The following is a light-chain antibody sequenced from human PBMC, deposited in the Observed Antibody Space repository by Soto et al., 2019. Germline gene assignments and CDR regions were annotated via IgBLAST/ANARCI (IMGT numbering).Light chain of an antibody. CDR1: SSNIGAGYD. CDR2: ADN. J-gene: IGLJ2*01. CDR3: QSYGTSLSGVI. Sequence: QSVLTQTPSVSGAPGQKITMSCTGSSSNIGAGYDVHWYQQLPGAAPRLLIYADNNRPSGVPDRFSASNSGTSASLAITGLQGEDEAVYYCQSYGTSLSGVIFGAGTKVTVL. V-gene: IGLV1-40*01.